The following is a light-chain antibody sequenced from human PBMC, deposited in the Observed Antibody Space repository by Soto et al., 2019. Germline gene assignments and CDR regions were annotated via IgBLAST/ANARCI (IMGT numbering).Light chain of an antibody. CDR2: TAS. Sequence: DIQMTQSPSSLSASVGDRVTITCRASQSITNYLNWYQHKPGNVPKLLIYTASTLQSGVPLRFSGSGSGTYFTLNISGLQPEDFATYYCQQSYSTPTFGQGTKVEI. J-gene: IGKJ1*01. CDR1: QSITNY. V-gene: IGKV1-39*01. CDR3: QQSYSTPT.